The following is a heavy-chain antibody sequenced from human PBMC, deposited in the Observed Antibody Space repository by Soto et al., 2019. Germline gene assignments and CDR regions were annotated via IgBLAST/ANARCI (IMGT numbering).Heavy chain of an antibody. V-gene: IGHV4-61*03. CDR1: GDSLNSGAYY. J-gene: IGHJ4*02. D-gene: IGHD2-15*01. Sequence: PSETLSLTCNVSGDSLNSGAYYWTWIRQSPGRGLEWIGHIYHTGSTNYNPSLRSRLTISLDTSKNHFSLTLRSVNAVDTGAYYCARSWGGDGYSNWGQGTLVTVSS. CDR3: ARSWGGDGYSN. CDR2: IYHTGST.